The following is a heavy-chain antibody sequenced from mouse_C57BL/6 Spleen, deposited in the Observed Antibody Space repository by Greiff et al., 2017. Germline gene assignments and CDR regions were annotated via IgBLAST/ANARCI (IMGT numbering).Heavy chain of an antibody. CDR1: GYSITSGYY. Sequence: DVQLQESGPGLVKPSQSLSLTCSVTGYSITSGYYWNWIRQFPGNKLEWMGYISYDGSNNYNPSLKNRISITRDTSKNQFFLKLNSVTTEDTATYYCARVGSSFYYYFDYWGQGTTLTVSS. V-gene: IGHV3-6*01. J-gene: IGHJ2*01. CDR3: ARVGSSFYYYFDY. D-gene: IGHD1-1*01. CDR2: ISYDGSN.